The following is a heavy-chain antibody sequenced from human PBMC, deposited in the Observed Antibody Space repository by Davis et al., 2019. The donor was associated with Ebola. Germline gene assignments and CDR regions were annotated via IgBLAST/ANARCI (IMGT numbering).Heavy chain of an antibody. CDR3: TTDSYDSSGYYRDY. V-gene: IGHV3-15*01. D-gene: IGHD3-22*01. CDR1: GFTLSNAW. Sequence: GESLKISCAASGFTLSNAWMSWVRQAPGKGLEWVGRIKSKTDGGTTDYAAPVKGRFTISRDDSKNTLYLQMNSLKTEDTAVYYCTTDSYDSSGYYRDYWGQGTLVTVSS. CDR2: IKSKTDGGTT. J-gene: IGHJ4*02.